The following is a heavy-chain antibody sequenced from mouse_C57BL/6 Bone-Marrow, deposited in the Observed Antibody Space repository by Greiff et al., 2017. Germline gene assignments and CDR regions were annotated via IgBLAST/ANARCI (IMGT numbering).Heavy chain of an antibody. D-gene: IGHD1-1*01. CDR3: ARSGYYEDY. Sequence: VQLQQPGAELVKPGASVKMSCKASGYTFTSYWITWVKQRPGQGLEWIGDIYPRDGSTKYNEKFKGKATLTVDTSSSTAYMELHSLTSEDSAVYFCARSGYYEDYWGQGTTLTVSS. CDR2: IYPRDGST. V-gene: IGHV1-55*01. CDR1: GYTFTSYW. J-gene: IGHJ2*01.